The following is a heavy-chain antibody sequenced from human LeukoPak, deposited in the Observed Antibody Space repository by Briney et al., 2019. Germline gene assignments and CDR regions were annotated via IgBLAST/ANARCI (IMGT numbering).Heavy chain of an antibody. Sequence: GASVKVSCKASGDTFSSYYMHWVRQAPGQGLEWMGIINPSGGSTTYAQKFQGRVTMTRDTSTSTVYMELSSLRSEDTAVYYCARGGVLRFLEHLDYWGQGTLVTVPS. CDR2: INPSGGST. V-gene: IGHV1-46*01. CDR1: GDTFSSYY. D-gene: IGHD3-3*01. J-gene: IGHJ4*02. CDR3: ARGGVLRFLEHLDY.